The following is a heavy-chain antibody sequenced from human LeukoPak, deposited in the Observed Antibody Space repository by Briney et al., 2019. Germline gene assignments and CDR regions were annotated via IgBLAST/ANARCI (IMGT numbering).Heavy chain of an antibody. V-gene: IGHV1-2*02. CDR1: GYTFTGYY. J-gene: IGHJ4*02. D-gene: IGHD3-3*01. CDR3: AGARSGRPVGY. Sequence: GATVKVSCKASGYTFTGYYMHWVRQALGQGLEWMGWINPNSGGTNYAQKFQGRVTMTRDTSISTAYMELSRLRSDDTAVYYCAGARSGRPVGYWGQGTLVTVSS. CDR2: INPNSGGT.